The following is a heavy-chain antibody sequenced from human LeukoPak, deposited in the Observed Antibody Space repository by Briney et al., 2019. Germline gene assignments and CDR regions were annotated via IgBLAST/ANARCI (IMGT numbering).Heavy chain of an antibody. J-gene: IGHJ4*02. V-gene: IGHV4-38-2*02. D-gene: IGHD5-12*01. CDR3: ARDSSGYDLGLDY. Sequence: PSETLSLTCTVSGYSISSGYYWGWIRQPPGKGLEWIGSIYHSGSTYYNPSLKSRVTISVDTSKNQFSLKLSSVTAADTAVYYCARDSSGYDLGLDYWGQGTLVTVSS. CDR2: IYHSGST. CDR1: GYSISSGYY.